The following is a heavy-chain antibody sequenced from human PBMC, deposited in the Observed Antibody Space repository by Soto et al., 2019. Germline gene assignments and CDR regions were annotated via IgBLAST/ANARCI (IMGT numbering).Heavy chain of an antibody. J-gene: IGHJ4*02. CDR2: VSHDGTLY. D-gene: IGHD6-6*01. CDR1: GFIYSSCA. CDR3: VRDSSATWPFDY. Sequence: QVQLVESGGGVVQPGTSLRLSCSASGFIYSSCAMHWVRQVPGKGLEWLAVVSHDGTLYPYADSVKGRFTISRDNSRNMLYVQTNSLRPDDTAVYYCVRDSSATWPFDYWGQGTLVTVSS. V-gene: IGHV3-30*03.